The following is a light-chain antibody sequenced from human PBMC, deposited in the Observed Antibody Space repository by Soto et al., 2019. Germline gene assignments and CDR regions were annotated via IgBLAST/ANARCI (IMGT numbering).Light chain of an antibody. CDR1: QSVSNDY. CDR2: GAS. V-gene: IGKV3-20*01. CDR3: QQYGSPPWT. J-gene: IGKJ1*01. Sequence: EIVLTQSPGTLSLSPGERATLSCRASQSVSNDYLAWYRQKPGQAPRLLIYGASSRASGIPDRVSGSGSGTDFTLTVSRLEPEDFAVYYCQQYGSPPWTFGQGTKVDNK.